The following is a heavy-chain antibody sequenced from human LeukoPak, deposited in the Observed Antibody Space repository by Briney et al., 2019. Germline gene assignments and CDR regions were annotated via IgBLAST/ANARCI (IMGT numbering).Heavy chain of an antibody. D-gene: IGHD3-22*01. CDR2: IYSSGST. CDR3: ARSAGGVYYYDSSGYYY. J-gene: IGHJ4*02. V-gene: IGHV4-61*05. Sequence: SETLSLTCTVSGGSISSSSYYWGWIRQPPGKGLERIGYIYSSGSTNYSPSLKSRVTISVDTSKNQFSLKLSSVTAADTAVYYCARSAGGVYYYDSSGYYYWGQGTLVTVSS. CDR1: GGSISSSSYY.